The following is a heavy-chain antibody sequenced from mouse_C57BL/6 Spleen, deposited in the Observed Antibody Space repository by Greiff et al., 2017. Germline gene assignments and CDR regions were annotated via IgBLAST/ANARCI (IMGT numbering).Heavy chain of an antibody. CDR2: IYPGDGDT. V-gene: IGHV1-82*01. D-gene: IGHD1-1*01. J-gene: IGHJ1*03. CDR3: ARNYGSSPCFDV. CDR1: GYAFSSSW. Sequence: QVQLQQSGPELVKPGASVKISCKASGYAFSSSWMNWVKQRPGKGLEWIGRIYPGDGDTNYNGKFKGKATLTADKSSSTAYMQLSSLTSEDSAVYFCARNYGSSPCFDVWGTGTTVTVSS.